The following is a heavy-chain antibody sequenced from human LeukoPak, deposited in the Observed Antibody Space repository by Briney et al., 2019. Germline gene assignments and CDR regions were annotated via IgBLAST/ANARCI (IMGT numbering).Heavy chain of an antibody. J-gene: IGHJ5*02. CDR3: ARMYSSSWYSGPNWFDP. Sequence: SQTLSLTCTVSGDSISSGDYYWSWVRQPAGKGLEWIGRISSSGSTNYNPSLKSRVTISVDTSKNQFSLKLSPVTAADTAVYYCARMYSSSWYSGPNWFDPWGQGTLVTVSS. CDR1: GDSISSGDYY. CDR2: ISSSGST. D-gene: IGHD6-13*01. V-gene: IGHV4-61*02.